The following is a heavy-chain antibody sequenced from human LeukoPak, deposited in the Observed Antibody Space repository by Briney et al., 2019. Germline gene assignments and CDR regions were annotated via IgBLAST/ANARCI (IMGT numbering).Heavy chain of an antibody. V-gene: IGHV5-10-1*01. Sequence: GESLKISCKGSGYSFTSYWISWVRQMPGKGLEWMGRIDPSDSYTNYSPSFQGHVTISADKSISTAYLQWSSLKASDTAMYYCARLSVSGLQYFDWLLFTFDYWGQGTLVTVSS. J-gene: IGHJ4*02. D-gene: IGHD3-9*01. CDR2: IDPSDSYT. CDR3: ARLSVSGLQYFDWLLFTFDY. CDR1: GYSFTSYW.